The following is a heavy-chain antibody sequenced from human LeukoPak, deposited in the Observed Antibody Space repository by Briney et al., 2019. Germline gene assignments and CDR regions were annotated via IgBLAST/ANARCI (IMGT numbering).Heavy chain of an antibody. V-gene: IGHV3-30*04. J-gene: IGHJ4*02. Sequence: GGSPRLSRAASGFTFSSYATQSVRQAPHKGLGRVSVISYKGSNKYYADSVKGRFTISRDNSKNTLYLQMNSLRAEDTAVYYCARDSGYRVYEWDYWGQGTLVTVSS. D-gene: IGHD5/OR15-5a*01. CDR3: ARDSGYRVYEWDY. CDR1: GFTFSSYA. CDR2: ISYKGSNK.